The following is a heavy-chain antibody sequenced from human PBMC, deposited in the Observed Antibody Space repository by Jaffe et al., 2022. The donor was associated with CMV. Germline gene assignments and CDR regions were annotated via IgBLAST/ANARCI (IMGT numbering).Heavy chain of an antibody. D-gene: IGHD4-4*01. V-gene: IGHV3-73*02. CDR3: TSDYSNYARWFDP. CDR2: IRSKANSYAT. J-gene: IGHJ5*02. Sequence: EVQLVESGGGLVQPGGSLKLSCAASGFTFSGSAMHWVRQASGKGLEWVGRIRSKANSYATAYAASVKGRFTISRDDSKNTAYLQMNSLKTEDTAVYYCTSDYSNYARWFDPWGQGTLVTVSS. CDR1: GFTFSGSA.